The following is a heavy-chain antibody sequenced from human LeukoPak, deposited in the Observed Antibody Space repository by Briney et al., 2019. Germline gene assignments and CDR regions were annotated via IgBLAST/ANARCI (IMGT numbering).Heavy chain of an antibody. J-gene: IGHJ5*02. Sequence: PGGSLRLSCAASGFTFSSYEMNWVRQAPGKRLEWVSTISGSGASTYYADSVKGRFTIFRDNSKNTLYLQMNSLRAEDTAVYSCARDLRYFDWVPMGENWFDPWGQGTLVTVSS. CDR1: GFTFSSYE. D-gene: IGHD3-9*01. CDR2: ISGSGAST. CDR3: ARDLRYFDWVPMGENWFDP. V-gene: IGHV3-23*01.